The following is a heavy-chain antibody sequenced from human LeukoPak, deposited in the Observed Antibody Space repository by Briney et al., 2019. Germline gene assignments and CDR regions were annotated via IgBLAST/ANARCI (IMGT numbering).Heavy chain of an antibody. V-gene: IGHV1-46*01. CDR3: ARAGTRGSNGWPISDDAFDI. D-gene: IGHD6-19*01. Sequence: ASVKVSCKASGYTFTSYYMHWVRQAPGQGLEWMGIINPSGGSTSYAQKFQGRVTMTRDTSTSTVYMELSSLRSEDTAVYYCARAGTRGSNGWPISDDAFDIWGQGTMVTVSS. CDR1: GYTFTSYY. CDR2: INPSGGST. J-gene: IGHJ3*02.